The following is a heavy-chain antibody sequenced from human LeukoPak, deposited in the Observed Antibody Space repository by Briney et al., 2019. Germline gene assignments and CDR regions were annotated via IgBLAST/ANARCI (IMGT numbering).Heavy chain of an antibody. J-gene: IGHJ5*02. CDR3: AREYAVRFLEWLDWFDP. CDR1: GFTFSDYY. D-gene: IGHD3-3*01. Sequence: GGSLRLSCAASGFTFSDYYMSWIRQARGKGLEWGSYISSSCSTIYYAESLKGRFTISRDNAKNSLYLQMNSLRAEDTAVYYCAREYAVRFLEWLDWFDPWGQGTLVTVSS. CDR2: ISSSCSTI. V-gene: IGHV3-11*04.